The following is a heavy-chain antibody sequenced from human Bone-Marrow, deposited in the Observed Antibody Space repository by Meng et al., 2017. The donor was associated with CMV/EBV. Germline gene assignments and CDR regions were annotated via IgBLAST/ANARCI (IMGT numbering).Heavy chain of an antibody. D-gene: IGHD1-1*01. CDR2: INPSGGST. V-gene: IGHV1-46*01. Sequence: ASVKVSCKASRGTFRTYGVSWVRQAPGQGLEWMGIINPSGGSTSYAQKFQGRVTMTRDTSTSTVYMELSSLRSEDTAVYYCASARLAGNYNWFDPWGQGTLVTVSS. CDR1: RGTFRTYG. CDR3: ASARLAGNYNWFDP. J-gene: IGHJ5*02.